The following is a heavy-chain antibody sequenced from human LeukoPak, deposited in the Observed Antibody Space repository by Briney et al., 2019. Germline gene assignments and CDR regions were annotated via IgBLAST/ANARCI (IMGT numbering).Heavy chain of an antibody. V-gene: IGHV3-7*01. CDR3: ARAHGAFDI. CDR2: ITQDVSDK. Sequence: PGGSLRLSCAASGFTFSSYGMSWVRQAPGKGLEWVANITQDVSDKSYVDSVKPRFPLSRHHAKNSLYLQMNTLTAEATPVYYCARAHGAFDIWGQGTMVTVSS. CDR1: GFTFSSYG. J-gene: IGHJ3*02.